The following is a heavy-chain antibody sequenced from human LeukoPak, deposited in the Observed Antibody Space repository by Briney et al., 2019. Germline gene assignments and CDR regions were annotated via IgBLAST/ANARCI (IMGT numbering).Heavy chain of an antibody. Sequence: SETLSLTCAVYGGSSSGYNWSWIRQPPGKGLEWIGEINHSGSTNYNPSLKSRVTISVDTSKNQFSLKLSSVTAADTAVYYCARGKKSGAIPYYYYMDVWGKGTTVTVSS. CDR2: INHSGST. V-gene: IGHV4-34*01. D-gene: IGHD2-21*01. J-gene: IGHJ6*03. CDR1: GGSSSGYN. CDR3: ARGKKSGAIPYYYYMDV.